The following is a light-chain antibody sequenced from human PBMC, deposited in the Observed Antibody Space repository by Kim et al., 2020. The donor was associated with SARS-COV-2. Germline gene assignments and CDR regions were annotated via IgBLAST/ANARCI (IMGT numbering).Light chain of an antibody. CDR3: AAWDDSLKGYV. J-gene: IGLJ1*01. CDR1: SANIGGNT. CDR2: TND. V-gene: IGLV1-44*01. Sequence: GQRVTSACSGRSANIGGNTVNWYQQLPGTAPKLLIHTNDQRPSGVPDRFSGSKSGTSASLAIRGLQSEDEADYYCAAWDDSLKGYVFGTGTKVTVL.